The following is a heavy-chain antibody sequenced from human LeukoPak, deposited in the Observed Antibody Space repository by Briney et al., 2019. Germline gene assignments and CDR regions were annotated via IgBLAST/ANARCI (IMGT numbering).Heavy chain of an antibody. J-gene: IGHJ3*02. V-gene: IGHV3-74*01. CDR3: ARVRGGSGRSYAADAFDI. D-gene: IGHD1-26*01. Sequence: GGSLRLSCAASGFTFSHYWMHWVRQAPGKGLVWVSRIYNDGSSTSYADSVKGRFTISRDNAKSTLYLQMNSLRAEDTAVYYCARVRGGSGRSYAADAFDIWGQGTMVTASS. CDR1: GFTFSHYW. CDR2: IYNDGSST.